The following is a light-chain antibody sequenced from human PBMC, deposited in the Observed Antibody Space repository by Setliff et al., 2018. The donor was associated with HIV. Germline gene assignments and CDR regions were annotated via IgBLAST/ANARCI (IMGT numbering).Light chain of an antibody. Sequence: EIVMTQSPATLSVSPGERATLSCRATQSVSSNLAWYQQKPGQGPRLLIYGASTRATGIPARFSGSGSGTEFTLTITSLQSEDFAVYYCQQYNNWPPWTVGQGTKVDIK. CDR1: QSVSSN. V-gene: IGKV3-15*01. J-gene: IGKJ1*01. CDR2: GAS. CDR3: QQYNNWPPWT.